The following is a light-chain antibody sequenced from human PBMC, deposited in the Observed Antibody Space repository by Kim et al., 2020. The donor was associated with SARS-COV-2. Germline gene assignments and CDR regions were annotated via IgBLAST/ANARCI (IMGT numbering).Light chain of an antibody. CDR2: YDS. J-gene: IGLJ3*02. CDR3: QVWDSSSDHPV. V-gene: IGLV3-21*04. CDR1: NIGSKS. Sequence: APGKTARSTCGGNNIGSKSVHWYQQKLGQAPVLVIYYDSDRPSGIPERFSGSNSGNTATLTISRVEAGDEADYYCQVWDSSSDHPVFGGGTQLTVL.